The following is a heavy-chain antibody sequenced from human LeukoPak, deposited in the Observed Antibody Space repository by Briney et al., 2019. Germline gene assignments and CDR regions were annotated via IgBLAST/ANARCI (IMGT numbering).Heavy chain of an antibody. CDR2: ISSTSSNT. J-gene: IGHJ5*02. Sequence: GGSLRLSCAASGLTFSRYAMSWIRQAPGKGLEWISYISSTSSNTNYADSVKGRFTISRDNAKNSLFLQMKSLRAEDTAVYYCAREPGMVAPWGQGTLVTVSS. CDR3: AREPGMVAP. D-gene: IGHD1-26*01. V-gene: IGHV3-11*05. CDR1: GLTFSRYA.